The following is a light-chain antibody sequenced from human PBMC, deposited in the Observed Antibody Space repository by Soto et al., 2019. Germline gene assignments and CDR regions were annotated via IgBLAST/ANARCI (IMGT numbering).Light chain of an antibody. V-gene: IGKV3-15*01. CDR1: QSVSSS. CDR3: QQYNNWPRT. CDR2: GAS. Sequence: IVMTQSPATLSVSPGERATLSCRASQSVSSSLAWCQQRPGQAPRLHIYGASTRATGFPARFSGSGSGTVFTLSLSSLQSEDFAVYYCQQYNNWPRTFGEGPKIEIK. J-gene: IGKJ1*01.